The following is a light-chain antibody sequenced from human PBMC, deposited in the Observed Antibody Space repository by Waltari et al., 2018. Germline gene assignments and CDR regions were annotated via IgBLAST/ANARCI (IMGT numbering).Light chain of an antibody. CDR1: PTLSGTY. CDR3: QQYGSSPLFT. J-gene: IGKJ3*01. CDR2: AAS. Sequence: SASPTLSGTYLASYQQKPAHAPRLLLYAASNSATGITDRFCSSESVTAFTLTISSLEAEDFAVYYYQQYGSSPLFTFGPGTKVDIK. V-gene: IGKV3-20*01.